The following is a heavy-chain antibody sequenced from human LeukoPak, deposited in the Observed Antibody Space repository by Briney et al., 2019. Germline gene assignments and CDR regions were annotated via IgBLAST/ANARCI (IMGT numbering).Heavy chain of an antibody. D-gene: IGHD3-22*01. Sequence: ASVKVSCKASGYTFTSYGISWVRQAPGQGLEWMGWISGYNGNTNYAQNLQGRVTMTTDTSTSTVYMELRSLRSDDTAVYYCAREVPYDSSRYYQPFDYWGQGTLVTVSS. J-gene: IGHJ4*02. CDR3: AREVPYDSSRYYQPFDY. CDR1: GYTFTSYG. V-gene: IGHV1-18*01. CDR2: ISGYNGNT.